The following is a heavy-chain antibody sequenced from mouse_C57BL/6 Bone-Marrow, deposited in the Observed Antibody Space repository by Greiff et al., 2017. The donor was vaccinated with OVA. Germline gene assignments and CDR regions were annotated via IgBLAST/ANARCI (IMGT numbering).Heavy chain of an antibody. V-gene: IGHV1-81*01. CDR3: ARLGILGL. CDR2: IYPRSGNT. Sequence: VQLQQSGAELARPGASVKLSCKASGYTFTSYGISWVKQRPGQGLAWIGEIYPRSGNTYYNEKFKGKATLTADKSSSTAYMELRSLTSEDSAVYFCARLGILGLWGQGTLVTVSA. J-gene: IGHJ3*01. CDR1: GYTFTSYG.